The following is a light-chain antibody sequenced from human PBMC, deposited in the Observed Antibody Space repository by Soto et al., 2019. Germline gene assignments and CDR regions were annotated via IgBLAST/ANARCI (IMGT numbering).Light chain of an antibody. CDR2: DAS. CDR3: QQRSNWPRGTIN. Sequence: EIVLTQSPATLSLSPGERATLSCRASQSVSSYLAWYQQKPGQAPRLLIYDASNRATGIPARFSGSGSGTDFTLTISSLEPEDFAVYYCQQRSNWPRGTINFGQGTRLEIK. CDR1: QSVSSY. V-gene: IGKV3-11*01. J-gene: IGKJ5*01.